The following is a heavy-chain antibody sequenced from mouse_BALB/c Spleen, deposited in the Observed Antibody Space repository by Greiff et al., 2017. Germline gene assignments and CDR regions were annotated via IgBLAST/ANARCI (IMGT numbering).Heavy chain of an antibody. V-gene: IGHV5-4*02. Sequence: DVKLVESGGGLVKPGGSLKLSCAASGFTFSDYYMYWVRQTPEKRLEWVATISDGGSYTYYPDSVKGRFTISRDNAKNNLYLQMSSLKSEDTAMYYCARDSDYWGQGTTLTVSS. CDR2: ISDGGSYT. CDR3: ARDSDY. CDR1: GFTFSDYY. J-gene: IGHJ2*01.